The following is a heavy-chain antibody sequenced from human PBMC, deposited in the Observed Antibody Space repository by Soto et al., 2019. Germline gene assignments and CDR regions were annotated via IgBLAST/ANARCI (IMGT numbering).Heavy chain of an antibody. CDR2: IIPTFGSA. D-gene: IGHD3-10*01. CDR3: ARDRDGSAIRPYYSGMDV. CDR1: GGTFSSYA. V-gene: IGHV1-69*06. J-gene: IGHJ6*02. Sequence: SVKVSCKASGGTFSSYAISRARQAPGQGPEWMGGIIPTFGSANYAQKFQGRVTITADKSTITAYMELGILTSEDTAVYYCARDRDGSAIRPYYSGMDVWGQGTTVTVSS.